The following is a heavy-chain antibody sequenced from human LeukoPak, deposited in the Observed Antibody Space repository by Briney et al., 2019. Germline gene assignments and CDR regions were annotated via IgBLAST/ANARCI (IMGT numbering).Heavy chain of an antibody. CDR3: ARARRPYYDSSGYSH. V-gene: IGHV4-34*01. CDR2: INHSGST. CDR1: GGSFSGYY. D-gene: IGHD3-22*01. Sequence: SETLSLTCAVYGGSFSGYYWSWIRQPPGKGLEWIGEINHSGSTNYNPSLKSRVTISVDTSKNQFSLKLSSVTAADTAVYYCARARRPYYDSSGYSHWGQGTLVTVSS. J-gene: IGHJ4*02.